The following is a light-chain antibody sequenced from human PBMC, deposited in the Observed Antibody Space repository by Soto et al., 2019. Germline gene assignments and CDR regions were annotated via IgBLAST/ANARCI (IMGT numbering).Light chain of an antibody. CDR3: QQYNSYSSWT. CDR2: DAS. CDR1: QSISSW. V-gene: IGKV1-5*01. J-gene: IGKJ1*01. Sequence: DIQMTQSPSTLSASVGDRVTITCRASQSISSWLAWYQQKPGKAPKLLIYDASSLESGVPSRFSGSGSGTEFTLTISSLQPDDFATYYCQQYNSYSSWTFGQATTVEIK.